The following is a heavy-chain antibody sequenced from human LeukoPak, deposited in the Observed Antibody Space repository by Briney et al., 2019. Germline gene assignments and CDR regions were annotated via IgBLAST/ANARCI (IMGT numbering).Heavy chain of an antibody. J-gene: IGHJ4*02. D-gene: IGHD3-10*01. CDR2: INHSGST. CDR1: GESFSGYY. V-gene: IGHV4-34*01. Sequence: SETLSLTCAVYGESFSGYYWSWIRQPPGKGLEWIGEINHSGSTNYNPSLKSRVTISVDTSKNQFSLKLSSVTAADTAVYYCARGRTSEYYYGSGSYSDYWGQGTLVTVSS. CDR3: ARGRTSEYYYGSGSYSDY.